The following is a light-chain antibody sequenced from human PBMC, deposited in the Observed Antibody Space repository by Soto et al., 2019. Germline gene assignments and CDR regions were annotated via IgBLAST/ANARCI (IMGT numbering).Light chain of an antibody. CDR3: LQYNTYPWT. V-gene: IGKV1-17*01. CDR1: QGIRND. CDR2: AAS. J-gene: IGKJ1*01. Sequence: DIQMTQSPSSLSASVGDRVTITCRASQGIRNDLDWFQQQPAKAPERLIYAASSLQSGVPSRFGGSGSGTEFTLTISSLQAEDFATYYCLQYNTYPWTFGQGTKVEIK.